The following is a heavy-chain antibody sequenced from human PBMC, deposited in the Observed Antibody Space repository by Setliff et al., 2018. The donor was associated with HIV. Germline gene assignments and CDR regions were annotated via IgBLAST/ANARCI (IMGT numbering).Heavy chain of an antibody. V-gene: IGHV4-39*01. D-gene: IGHD3-22*01. CDR2: IYYSGST. CDR1: GGSISSSSYY. CDR3: ARMRGQRITMIVVVIRSGYFDY. J-gene: IGHJ4*02. Sequence: SETLSLTCTVSGGSISSSSYYWGWIRQPPGKGLEWIGSIYYSGSTYYNPSLKSRVTISVDTSKNQFSLKLSSVTAADTAVYYCARMRGQRITMIVVVIRSGYFDYWGQGTLVTVSS.